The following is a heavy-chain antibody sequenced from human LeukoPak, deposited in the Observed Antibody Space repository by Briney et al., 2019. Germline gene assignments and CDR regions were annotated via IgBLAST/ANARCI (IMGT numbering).Heavy chain of an antibody. CDR2: IYSGGST. CDR1: GFTVSSNY. V-gene: IGHV3-53*01. Sequence: GGSLRLSCAASGFTVSSNYMSWVRQAPGKGLEWVSVIYSGGSTYYADSVKARFTISRDNSKNTLYLQMNSLRGEDTAVYYCAREGQESYDILTGAFDYWGQGTLVTVSS. D-gene: IGHD3-9*01. CDR3: AREGQESYDILTGAFDY. J-gene: IGHJ4*02.